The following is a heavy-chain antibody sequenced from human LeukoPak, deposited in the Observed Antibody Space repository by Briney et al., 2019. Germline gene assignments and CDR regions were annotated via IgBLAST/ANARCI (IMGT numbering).Heavy chain of an antibody. D-gene: IGHD2-8*01. V-gene: IGHV3-48*01. CDR1: GFTFGDYA. Sequence: GGSLRLSCTASGFTFGDYAMNWLRQAPGEGLEWLSYITGGSDSILYADSVKGRFTISRDNAKNSVYLQMNSLRAEDTALYYCAKVPRTNHDNFFDYWGQGTLVTVSS. CDR2: ITGGSDSI. CDR3: AKVPRTNHDNFFDY. J-gene: IGHJ4*02.